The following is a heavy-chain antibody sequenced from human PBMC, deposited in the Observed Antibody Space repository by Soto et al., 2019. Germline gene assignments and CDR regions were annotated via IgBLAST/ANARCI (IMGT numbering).Heavy chain of an antibody. CDR1: GFTFSSSW. V-gene: IGHV3-7*05. CDR3: AAGRGWA. CDR2: IEQDGTGK. Sequence: EVQLVESGGGLVQPGGSLRLSCAASGFTFSSSWMAWVRQAPGKGREWVAVIEQDGTGKYYVDSVKGRFTVSRDNAKNSLSLQMTSLRVADTAVSYCAAGRGWAWGQGTLVTVSS. J-gene: IGHJ5*02. D-gene: IGHD1-26*01.